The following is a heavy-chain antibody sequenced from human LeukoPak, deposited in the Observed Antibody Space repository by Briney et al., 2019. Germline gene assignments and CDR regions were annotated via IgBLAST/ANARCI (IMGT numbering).Heavy chain of an antibody. D-gene: IGHD2-21*01. CDR3: AKEFNRGLPDY. V-gene: IGHV3-30*18. J-gene: IGHJ4*02. Sequence: GGCLRLSCAASVFTLSTYCMLWVRQALCKGLEWVAVISYDGSNEYYADSVKGRFTISRDNSKNTLYLQMSSLRAEDTAVYYCAKEFNRGLPDYWGQGTLVTVPS. CDR1: VFTLSTYC. CDR2: ISYDGSNE.